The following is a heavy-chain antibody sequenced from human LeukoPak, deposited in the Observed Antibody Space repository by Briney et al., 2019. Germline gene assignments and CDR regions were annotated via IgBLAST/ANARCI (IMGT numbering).Heavy chain of an antibody. Sequence: GGSLRLSCAASGFTFSYYWMHWVRQAPGKGLVWVSRINNDGSASAYADSVKGRFTISRDNVKNTLCLQMNSLRVEDTAVYYCAKDGASAVVFDYWGQGTLVTVSS. CDR2: INNDGSAS. CDR1: GFTFSYYW. V-gene: IGHV3-74*01. CDR3: AKDGASAVVFDY. D-gene: IGHD4-23*01. J-gene: IGHJ4*02.